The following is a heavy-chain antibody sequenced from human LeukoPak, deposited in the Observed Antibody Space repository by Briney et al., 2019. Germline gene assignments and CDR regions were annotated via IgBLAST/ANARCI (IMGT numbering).Heavy chain of an antibody. CDR3: ARDRFVVTRRDVFDI. V-gene: IGHV4-61*09. D-gene: IGHD4-23*01. CDR2: ISNTGST. J-gene: IGHJ3*02. CDR1: GRSITSDTYY. Sequence: SQTLSLTCTVSGRSITSDTYYWNWIRQPAGKGLEWIGHISNTGSTNYNPSLKSRVTISIDTSKNQFSLKLSSVTAADTAVYYCARDRFVVTRRDVFDIWGPGTMVTVSS.